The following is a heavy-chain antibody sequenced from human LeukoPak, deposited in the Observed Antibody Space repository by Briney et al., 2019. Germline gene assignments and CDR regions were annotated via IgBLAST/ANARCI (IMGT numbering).Heavy chain of an antibody. CDR3: TRDAYCSGGSCYSDY. CDR1: GFTVSSDY. Sequence: GGSLRLSCAASGFTVSSDYMSWVRQAPGKGLEWVSLIYAGGSTFYADSVMDRFIISRDNSENTLYLQMDNLRAEDTAVYYCTRDAYCSGGSCYSDYWGQGTQVTVSS. D-gene: IGHD2-15*01. J-gene: IGHJ4*02. CDR2: IYAGGST. V-gene: IGHV3-66*01.